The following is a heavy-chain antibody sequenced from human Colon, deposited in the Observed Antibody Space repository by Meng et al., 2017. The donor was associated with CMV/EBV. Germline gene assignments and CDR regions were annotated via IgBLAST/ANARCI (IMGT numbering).Heavy chain of an antibody. CDR1: GDPINNYY. CDR2: IYYSGNT. J-gene: IGHJ6*02. D-gene: IGHD2-2*01. CDR3: ARDSRTHGPYYYHGVDV. Sequence: SETLFLTCTVSGDPINNYYWSWIRQPPGKGLEWIGYIYYSGNTNYNPSLKSRVTISLDTSKNQFSLKLRSVTAADTAVYYCARDSRTHGPYYYHGVDVWGQGTTVTVSS. V-gene: IGHV4-59*01.